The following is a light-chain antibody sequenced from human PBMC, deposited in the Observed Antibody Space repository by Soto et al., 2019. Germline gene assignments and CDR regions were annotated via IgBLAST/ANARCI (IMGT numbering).Light chain of an antibody. Sequence: DIQMTQSPSSLSASLGDRVTITCRASQGIGVYLAWFQQKPGNVPKLLIYAASTLQSGVPSRFSGSGSGTDFTLTICSLQPEDFATYYCQKYNSAPLTFGGGTKVEIK. V-gene: IGKV1-27*01. CDR1: QGIGVY. J-gene: IGKJ4*01. CDR2: AAS. CDR3: QKYNSAPLT.